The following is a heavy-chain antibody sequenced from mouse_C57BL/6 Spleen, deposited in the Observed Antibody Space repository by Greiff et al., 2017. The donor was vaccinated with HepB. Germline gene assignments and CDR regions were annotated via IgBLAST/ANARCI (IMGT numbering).Heavy chain of an antibody. CDR3: ARRGIYSSMDY. D-gene: IGHD2-1*01. CDR2: ISSGSSTI. Sequence: EVKVVESGGGLVKPGGSLKLPCAASGFTFSDYGMHWVRQAPEKGLERVAYISSGSSTIDYADTGKGRFTISRDNAKNTLFLQMTSLRSEDAAMYYCARRGIYSSMDYWGQGASVTVSS. J-gene: IGHJ4*01. CDR1: GFTFSDYG. V-gene: IGHV5-17*01.